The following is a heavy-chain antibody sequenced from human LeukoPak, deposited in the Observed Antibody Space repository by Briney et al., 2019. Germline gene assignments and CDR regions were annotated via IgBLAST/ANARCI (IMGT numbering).Heavy chain of an antibody. J-gene: IGHJ6*03. Sequence: SETLSLTCTVSGGSISSYYWSWIRQPPGKGLEWIGYIYYSGSTNYNPSLKSRVTISVDTSKNQFSLKLSSVTAADTAVYYCARSERGSSPLYTDVWGKGTTVTVSS. CDR3: ARSERGSSPLYTDV. CDR2: IYYSGST. D-gene: IGHD6-6*01. CDR1: GGSISSYY. V-gene: IGHV4-59*01.